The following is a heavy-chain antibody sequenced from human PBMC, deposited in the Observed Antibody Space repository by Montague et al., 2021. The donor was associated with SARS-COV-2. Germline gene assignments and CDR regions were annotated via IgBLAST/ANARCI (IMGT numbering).Heavy chain of an antibody. V-gene: IGHV4-39*01. CDR3: ANALGYFRSTSCYSVFGMDV. CDR2: IYYSGST. D-gene: IGHD2-2*01. J-gene: IGHJ6*02. CDR1: GGSISSSSYY. Sequence: SETLSLTCTVSGGSISSSSYYWGWIRQPPGKGLEWIGSIYYSGSTYYNPSLKSRVTISVDTSKGQFSLKLSSVTAADTAVYYCANALGYFRSTSCYSVFGMDVWGQGTTVTVSS.